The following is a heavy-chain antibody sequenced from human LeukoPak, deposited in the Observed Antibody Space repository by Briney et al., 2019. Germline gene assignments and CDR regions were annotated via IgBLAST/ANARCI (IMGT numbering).Heavy chain of an antibody. V-gene: IGHV1-2*02. Sequence: ASVKVSCKASGYTFTDYYMHWVRQAPGQGLEWMGWINPNSGGTNYAQKFQGRVIVTRDTSISTAYMELSRLRSDDTAVYYCAREFGGWSLVGMDVWGQGTTVTVSS. CDR3: AREFGGWSLVGMDV. CDR1: GYTFTDYY. CDR2: INPNSGGT. D-gene: IGHD6-19*01. J-gene: IGHJ6*02.